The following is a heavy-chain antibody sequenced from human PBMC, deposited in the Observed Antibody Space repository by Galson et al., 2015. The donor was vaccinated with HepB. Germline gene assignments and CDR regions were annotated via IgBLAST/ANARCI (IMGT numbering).Heavy chain of an antibody. CDR3: ARDVDWALDY. CDR1: GYTFNKYG. D-gene: IGHD3-9*01. V-gene: IGHV1-18*01. J-gene: IGHJ4*02. Sequence: SVKVSCKASGYTFNKYGISWVRQAPGQGLEWMGWISTKRGNTKHAQNFQGRVTTTTETSTNTAYMELRSLRSADTAVYYCARDVDWALDYWGQGTLVTVSS. CDR2: ISTKRGNT.